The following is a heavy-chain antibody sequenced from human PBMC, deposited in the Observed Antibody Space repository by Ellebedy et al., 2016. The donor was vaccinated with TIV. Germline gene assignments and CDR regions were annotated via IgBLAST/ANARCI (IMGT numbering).Heavy chain of an antibody. CDR3: ARGGVVVAAPIHYYYYYGMDV. V-gene: IGHV1-46*01. CDR2: INPSGGST. Sequence: AASVKVSCKASGYTFTSYYMHWVRQAPGQGLEWMGIINPSGGSTSYAQKFQGRVTMTRDTSTSTVYMELSSLRSEDTAVYYCARGGVVVAAPIHYYYYYGMDVWGQGTTVTVSS. D-gene: IGHD2-15*01. CDR1: GYTFTSYY. J-gene: IGHJ6*02.